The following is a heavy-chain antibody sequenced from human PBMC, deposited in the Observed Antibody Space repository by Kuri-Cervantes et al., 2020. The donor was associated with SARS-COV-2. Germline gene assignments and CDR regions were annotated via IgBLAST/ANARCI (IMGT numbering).Heavy chain of an antibody. D-gene: IGHD1-1*01. CDR1: GFTFSGHW. CDR3: VRDGDHWNFDY. V-gene: IGHV3-74*01. J-gene: IGHJ4*02. CDR2: INPDGGYT. Sequence: GESLKISCAVSGFTFSGHWIHWVRQAPGKGLVWVSRINPDGGYTNNADSVKGRFTLSRDNAKNMLFLQMNSLRAEDTAVYYCVRDGDHWNFDYWGQGTLVTVSS.